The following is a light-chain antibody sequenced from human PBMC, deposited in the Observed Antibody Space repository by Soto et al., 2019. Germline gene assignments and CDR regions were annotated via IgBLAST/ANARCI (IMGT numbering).Light chain of an antibody. Sequence: DIQMTQSPSSLSASVGDRVTITWRANQSISVYLNWFQEKPGKAPKPLIYGASSLPSGVPSRFSGSGSGTDFTLTISDLLPEDFATYYCQQSYSPVRTFGGGTKVEIK. CDR2: GAS. CDR3: QQSYSPVRT. CDR1: QSISVY. V-gene: IGKV1-39*01. J-gene: IGKJ4*01.